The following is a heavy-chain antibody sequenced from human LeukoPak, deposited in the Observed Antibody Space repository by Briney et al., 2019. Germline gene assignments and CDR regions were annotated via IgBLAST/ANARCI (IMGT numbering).Heavy chain of an antibody. Sequence: PGGSLRLSCAASGFTVSSNYMSWVRHAPGKGLEGVSVIRSDDTSYYTDSVKDRFIISRDNSENSLYLQMNSLRAEDTAVYYCARERGWGASYYYGMDVWGQGTTVTVSS. CDR1: GFTVSSNY. D-gene: IGHD3-16*01. J-gene: IGHJ6*02. V-gene: IGHV3-66*01. CDR3: ARERGWGASYYYGMDV. CDR2: IRSDDTS.